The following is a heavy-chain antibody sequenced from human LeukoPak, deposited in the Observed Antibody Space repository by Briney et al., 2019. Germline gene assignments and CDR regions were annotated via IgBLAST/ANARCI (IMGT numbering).Heavy chain of an antibody. J-gene: IGHJ4*02. CDR1: GFTFSSYS. CDR2: ISSSSSTI. V-gene: IGHV3-48*01. CDR3: ARGGYTTSYFWVY. Sequence: GGSLSLSCAPSGFTFSSYSMNWVRQAPGEGREWVSYISSSSSTIYYADSVKGRLTISRDNAKNSLYLQMNSLRAEDTAVYYCARGGYTTSYFWVYWGRGTLVTVSS. D-gene: IGHD3-16*01.